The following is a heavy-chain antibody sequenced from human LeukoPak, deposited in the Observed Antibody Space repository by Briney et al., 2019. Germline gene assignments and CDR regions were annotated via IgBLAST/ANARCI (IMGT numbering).Heavy chain of an antibody. CDR3: ASQVNWNYLEYYYYYYMDV. D-gene: IGHD1-7*01. J-gene: IGHJ6*03. V-gene: IGHV4-39*01. CDR2: ISYSGST. CDR1: GGSISSSSYY. Sequence: SETLSLTCTVSGGSISSSSYYWGWIRQPPGKGLELIGSISYSGSTYYNPSLKSRVTISVDTSKNQFSLKLSSVTAADAAVFYCASQVNWNYLEYYYYYYMDVWGKGTTVTVSS.